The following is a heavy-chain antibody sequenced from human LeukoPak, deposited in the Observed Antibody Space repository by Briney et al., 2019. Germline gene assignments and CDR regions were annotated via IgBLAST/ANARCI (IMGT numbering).Heavy chain of an antibody. Sequence: GGSLRLSCAASGFSFSTYWMSWVRQAPGKGLEWVANIQQDGSVKYCLDSVKGRFTISRDNAKNSLYLQMISLKGEDTAVYYCARGGGGTIPFDYWGQGTLVTVSS. CDR3: ARGGGGTIPFDY. CDR1: GFSFSTYW. J-gene: IGHJ4*02. V-gene: IGHV3-7*04. CDR2: IQQDGSVK. D-gene: IGHD2-15*01.